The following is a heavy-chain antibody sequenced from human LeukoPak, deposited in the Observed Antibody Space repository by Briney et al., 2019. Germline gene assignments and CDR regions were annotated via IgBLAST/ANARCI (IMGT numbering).Heavy chain of an antibody. CDR1: GFTFSSYV. CDR3: AKSSHSSAWDDFDY. CDR2: IGDTGHKT. Sequence: GGSLRLSCAASGFTFSSYVMNWVRQAPGQGLEWVFTIGDTGHKTYYADSVKGRFTVSRDDSENTLYLQMHSLGAEDTATYYCAKSSHSSAWDDFDYWGQGTLVTVSS. J-gene: IGHJ4*02. D-gene: IGHD6-19*01. V-gene: IGHV3-23*01.